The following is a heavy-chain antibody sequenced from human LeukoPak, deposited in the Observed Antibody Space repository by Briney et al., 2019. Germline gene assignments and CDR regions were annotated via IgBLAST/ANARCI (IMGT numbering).Heavy chain of an antibody. D-gene: IGHD1-7*01. V-gene: IGHV1-69*05. CDR2: IIPIFGTP. CDR3: TRDNYAGANWFDP. Sequence: PSVKLSCKASGGTFSGYAIRGVRHAPGEGLEWMGGIIPIFGTPNYAQKFQGRVTITTDESTSTAYMELSSLRSEDTDVYYCTRDNYAGANWFDPWGQGTLVTVSS. CDR1: GGTFSGYA. J-gene: IGHJ5*02.